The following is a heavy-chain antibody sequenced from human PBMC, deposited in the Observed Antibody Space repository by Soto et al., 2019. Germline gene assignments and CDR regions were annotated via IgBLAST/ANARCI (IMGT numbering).Heavy chain of an antibody. J-gene: IGHJ4*02. Sequence: SETLSLTCIVSSGSISSRSSYWGWIRQTPGKGLEWIGSIYYIGNTYYNPSLKSRVTISIDTSKTQFSLKMNSVTAADKAVDFCGGQDYGDKGYYFENWGQGALVTVSS. D-gene: IGHD4-17*01. CDR2: IYYIGNT. V-gene: IGHV4-39*01. CDR1: SGSISSRSSY. CDR3: GGQDYGDKGYYFEN.